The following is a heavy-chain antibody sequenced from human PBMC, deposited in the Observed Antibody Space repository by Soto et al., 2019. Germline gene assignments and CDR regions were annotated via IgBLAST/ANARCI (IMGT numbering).Heavy chain of an antibody. CDR1: GGTFSSDS. CDR2: IIPMFDTP. D-gene: IGHD2-15*01. V-gene: IGHV1-69*12. Sequence: QVQLVQSGAEVKKPGSSVKVSCKASGGTFSSDSFSWVRQAPGQGLEWMGGIIPMFDTPIYAQKFQDRVTXXAXXSTSTAYMPLSSLRSGDTAVYYCARSGGLDRDFNYWGQGSLVTVSS. CDR3: ARSGGLDRDFNY. J-gene: IGHJ4*02.